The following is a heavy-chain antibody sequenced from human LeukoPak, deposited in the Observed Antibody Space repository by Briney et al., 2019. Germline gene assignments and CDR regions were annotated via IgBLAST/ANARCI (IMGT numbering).Heavy chain of an antibody. V-gene: IGHV4-31*03. CDR3: ARDGWSGGATDY. CDR1: GGSVSSGGYY. CDR2: IYYSGST. D-gene: IGHD3-16*01. Sequence: SETLSLTCTVSGGSVSSGGYYWSWIRQHPGKGLEWIGYIYYSGSTYYNPSLKSRVIISVDTSKNQFSLKLSSVTAADTAVYYCARDGWSGGATDYWGQGTLVTVSS. J-gene: IGHJ4*02.